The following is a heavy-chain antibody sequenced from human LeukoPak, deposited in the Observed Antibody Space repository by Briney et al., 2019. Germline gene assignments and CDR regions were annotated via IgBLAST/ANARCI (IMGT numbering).Heavy chain of an antibody. V-gene: IGHV3-74*01. D-gene: IGHD6-19*01. CDR2: INGDGSGT. CDR1: GFTLSDYW. CDR3: AREGQWLVLIGLGGDYFDY. J-gene: IGHJ4*02. Sequence: GGSLRLSCAASGFTLSDYWMHWVRQAPGKRLVWVSHINGDGSGTNYEDSVKGRLTISRDNAKNTLYLQMNSLRAEDTAVYYYAREGQWLVLIGLGGDYFDYWGQGTLVTVSS.